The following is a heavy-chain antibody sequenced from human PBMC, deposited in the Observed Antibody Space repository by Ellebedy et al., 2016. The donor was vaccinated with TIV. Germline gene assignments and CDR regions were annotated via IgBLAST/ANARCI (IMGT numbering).Heavy chain of an antibody. J-gene: IGHJ4*02. CDR1: GFTVSSNY. V-gene: IGHV3-23*01. CDR3: AKGSSSGFNYDRVGFEY. CDR2: ISADGSST. D-gene: IGHD3-22*01. Sequence: GESLKISCVASGFTVSSNYMFWVRQAPGKGLEWLSVISADGSSTYHADSVKGRFTITRDNSKNTLYLQMSRLRTEDTAVYFCAKGSSSGFNYDRVGFEYWGQGTLVTVSS.